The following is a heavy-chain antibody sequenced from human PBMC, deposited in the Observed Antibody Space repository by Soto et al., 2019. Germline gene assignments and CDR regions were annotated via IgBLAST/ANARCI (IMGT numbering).Heavy chain of an antibody. J-gene: IGHJ4*02. D-gene: IGHD3-10*01. CDR2: IKQDGSEK. CDR3: ARDKRRVRY. V-gene: IGHV3-7*01. CDR1: GFNFNTYW. Sequence: GGSLRLSCAASGFNFNTYWMTWFRQAPGKGLEWVANIKQDGSEKYYVDSVEGRFTISRDNAENSLYLQMNSLRAEDTAIYYCARDKRRVRYWGQGTQVTVSS.